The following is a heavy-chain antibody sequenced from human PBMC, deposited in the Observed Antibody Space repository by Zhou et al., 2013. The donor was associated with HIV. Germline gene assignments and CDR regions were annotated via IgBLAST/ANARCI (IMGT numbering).Heavy chain of an antibody. CDR1: GYTFTSYG. V-gene: IGHV1-18*01. J-gene: IGHJ6*02. Sequence: QVQLVQSGAEVKKPGASVKVSCKASGYTFTSYGISWVRQAPGQGLEWMGWISAYNGKTNYAQKFQGRVTMTTDTSRSTAYMELRSLRSDDTAVYYCARDPLDNSSGWYYYYYGMDVWGQGDHGHRLL. CDR3: ARDPLDNSSGWYYYYYGMDV. CDR2: ISAYNGKT. D-gene: IGHD6-19*01.